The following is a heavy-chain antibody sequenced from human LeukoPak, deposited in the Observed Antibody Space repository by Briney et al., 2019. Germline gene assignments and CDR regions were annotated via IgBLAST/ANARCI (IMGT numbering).Heavy chain of an antibody. CDR1: GDTVSSNSVA. D-gene: IGHD1-26*01. J-gene: IGHJ5*02. CDR3: ARQKYSGSFNWFDP. CDR2: TYYMSKWYN. Sequence: SQTLSLTCAISGDTVSSNSVAWNWIRQSPSRGLEWLGRTYYMSKWYNDYAVSVRSRITINPDTSKNQFSLKLSSVTAADTAVYYCARQKYSGSFNWFDPWGQGTLVTVSS. V-gene: IGHV6-1*01.